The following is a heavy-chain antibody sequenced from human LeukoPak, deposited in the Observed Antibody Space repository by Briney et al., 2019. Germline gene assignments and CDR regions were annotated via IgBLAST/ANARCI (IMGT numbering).Heavy chain of an antibody. CDR2: IKQDGSEK. D-gene: IGHD2-2*01. V-gene: IGHV3-7*03. Sequence: GGSLRLSCTASGFIFSNAWMSWVRQAPGKGLEWVANIKQDGSEKYYVDSVKGRFTISRDNAKNSLYLQMNSLRAEDTAVYYCARVYCSSTSCFYGMDVWGQGTTVTVSS. J-gene: IGHJ6*02. CDR1: GFIFSNAW. CDR3: ARVYCSSTSCFYGMDV.